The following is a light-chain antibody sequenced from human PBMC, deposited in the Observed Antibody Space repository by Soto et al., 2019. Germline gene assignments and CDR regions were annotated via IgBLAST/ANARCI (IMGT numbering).Light chain of an antibody. CDR1: QSVGSD. CDR3: QQRSNWPLGT. V-gene: IGKV3-11*01. Sequence: EIVLTQSPATLSLSPGERATLSCRASQSVGSDLAWYQQKPGQAPRLLIFDASNRATGIPARFSGSGSGTDFTLTISSLEPEDFAVYYCQQRSNWPLGTFGQGPKVEIK. J-gene: IGKJ1*01. CDR2: DAS.